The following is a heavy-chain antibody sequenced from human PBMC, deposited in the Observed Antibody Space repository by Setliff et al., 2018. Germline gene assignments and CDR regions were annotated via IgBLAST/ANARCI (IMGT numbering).Heavy chain of an antibody. V-gene: IGHV4-39*01. CDR3: ARTGTYRYFDS. CDR2: IYYRGDT. J-gene: IGHJ4*02. D-gene: IGHD1-1*01. Sequence: ETLSLTCTVSGASLSSGTYYWGWIRQPPGKGLEWIGRIYYRGDTYYNASLKGRLTISVDTAQNQFSLNLRSVTAADTAVYYCARTGTYRYFDSWGQGTLVTVSS. CDR1: GASLSSGTYY.